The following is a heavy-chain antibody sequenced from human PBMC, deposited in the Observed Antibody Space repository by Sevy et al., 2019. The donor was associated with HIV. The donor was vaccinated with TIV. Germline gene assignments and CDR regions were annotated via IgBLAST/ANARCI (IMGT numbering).Heavy chain of an antibody. V-gene: IGHV3-66*01. CDR2: IFSGGNT. Sequence: GGSLRLSCAASGFTISGNYMSWVRQAPGKGLEWVSGIFSGGNTHFADSVKGRFTISSDNSKNTLSLQLNSLSAEDTAVYYCGSAIEDYSDSSAWDRYFDLWCRGTLVTVSS. D-gene: IGHD3-22*01. J-gene: IGHJ2*01. CDR3: GSAIEDYSDSSAWDRYFDL. CDR1: GFTISGNY.